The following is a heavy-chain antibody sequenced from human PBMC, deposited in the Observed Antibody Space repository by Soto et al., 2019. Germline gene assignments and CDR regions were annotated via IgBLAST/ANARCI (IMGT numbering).Heavy chain of an antibody. D-gene: IGHD3-3*01. V-gene: IGHV4-34*01. CDR1: GGSFSGYY. Sequence: SETLSLTCAVYGGSFSGYYWSWIRQPPGKGLEWIGEINHSGSTNYNPSLKSRVTISVDTSKNQFSLKLSSVTAADTAVYYCARVRGVDFWSGYHETFDYWGQGTLVTVSS. J-gene: IGHJ4*02. CDR3: ARVRGVDFWSGYHETFDY. CDR2: INHSGST.